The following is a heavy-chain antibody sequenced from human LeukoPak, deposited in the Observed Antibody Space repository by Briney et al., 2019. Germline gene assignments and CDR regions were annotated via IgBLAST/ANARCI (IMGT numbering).Heavy chain of an antibody. J-gene: IGHJ5*02. CDR2: ISYDGSNK. CDR1: GFTFSSYG. V-gene: IGHV3-30*03. CDR3: ARDLPSP. Sequence: GGSLRLSCAASGFTFSSYGMHWVRQAPGKGLEWVAVISYDGSNKYYADSVKGRFTISRDNSKNTLYQQMNSLRAEDTAVYYCARDLPSPWGQGTRVTVSS.